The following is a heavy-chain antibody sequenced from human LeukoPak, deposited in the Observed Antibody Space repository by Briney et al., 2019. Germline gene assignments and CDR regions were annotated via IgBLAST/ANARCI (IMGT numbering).Heavy chain of an antibody. CDR1: GFTFSSYG. CDR2: IWYDGSNK. V-gene: IGHV3-33*01. Sequence: PGRSLRLSCAASGFTFSSYGMHWVRQAPGKGLEWVAVIWYDGSNKYYADSVKGRFTISRDNSKNTLYLQMNSLRAEDTAVYYCARGLVGATYYDFWSGYRPDAFDIWGQGTMVTVSS. D-gene: IGHD3-3*01. J-gene: IGHJ3*02. CDR3: ARGLVGATYYDFWSGYRPDAFDI.